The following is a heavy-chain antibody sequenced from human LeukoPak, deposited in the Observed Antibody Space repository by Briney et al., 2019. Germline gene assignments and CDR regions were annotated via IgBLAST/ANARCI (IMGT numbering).Heavy chain of an antibody. CDR1: GYSFTSYW. Sequence: GESLKISGKGSGYSFTSYWIGWVRQMPGKGLEWMGIIYPGDSDTRYSPSFQGQVTISADKSISTAYLQWSSLKASDTAMYYCARPNGYYYDSSGYYAETDYWGQGTLVTVSS. D-gene: IGHD3-22*01. J-gene: IGHJ4*02. CDR3: ARPNGYYYDSSGYYAETDY. V-gene: IGHV5-51*01. CDR2: IYPGDSDT.